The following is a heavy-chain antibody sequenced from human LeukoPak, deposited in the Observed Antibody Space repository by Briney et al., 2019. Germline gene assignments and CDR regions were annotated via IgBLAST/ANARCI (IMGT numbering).Heavy chain of an antibody. CDR2: IFYSGST. D-gene: IGHD6-6*01. J-gene: IGHJ4*02. CDR3: ARHGGSSIAPLDY. CDR1: GGSISGNTDY. Sequence: SETLSLTCTPSGGSISGNTDYWGWIRHPPGKGLEWIGSIFYSGSTYYNPSLRSGVTISVDTSKNQFSLKLNSVTAADTGVYYCARHGGSSIAPLDYWGQGTLVSVSS. V-gene: IGHV4-39*01.